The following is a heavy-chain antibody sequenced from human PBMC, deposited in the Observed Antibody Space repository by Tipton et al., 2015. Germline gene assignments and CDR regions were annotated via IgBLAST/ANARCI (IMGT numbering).Heavy chain of an antibody. V-gene: IGHV4-39*01. Sequence: TLSLTCTVSSDSINKYYWSWIRQPPGMGLEWIASIHYGGNTHYNPSLMSRVTISVDTSKNQFSLALNSVTAADTAFYYCARKPVVRGAYYYFDYWGQGTLVTVSS. CDR3: ARKPVVRGAYYYFDY. D-gene: IGHD3-10*01. CDR1: SDSINKYY. J-gene: IGHJ4*02. CDR2: IHYGGNT.